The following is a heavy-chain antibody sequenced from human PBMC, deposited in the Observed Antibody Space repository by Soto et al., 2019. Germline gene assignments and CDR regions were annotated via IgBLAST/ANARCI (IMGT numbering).Heavy chain of an antibody. V-gene: IGHV1-69*01. CDR2: IIPISDTT. CDR3: ARSQGSSTSLEIYYYYYYGRDV. CDR1: GGTFSSYA. D-gene: IGHD2-2*01. Sequence: QVQLVQSGAEVKKPGSSVKVSCKASGGTFSSYAISWVRQTPGQGLEWMGGIIPISDTTNYAQKFQGRVTITADEYTSTAYMELSSLRSEDTAVYYCARSQGSSTSLEIYYYYYYGRDVWGQGTTVTVSS. J-gene: IGHJ6*02.